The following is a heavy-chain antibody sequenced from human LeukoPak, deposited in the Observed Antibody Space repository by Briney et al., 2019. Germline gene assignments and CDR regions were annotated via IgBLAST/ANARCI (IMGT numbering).Heavy chain of an antibody. CDR2: IFHGGIT. J-gene: IGHJ4*02. CDR1: GGSISSSNYY. Sequence: SETLSLTCTVSGGSISSSNYYWSWVRQPPGEGLEWIGEIFHGGITKYNPSLKSRLTLSLDTSKNQFSLKVTSVTAADTAVYFCARVRCSGGLCNFFDFWSQGTLVTVSS. CDR3: ARVRCSGGLCNFFDF. V-gene: IGHV4-39*07. D-gene: IGHD2-15*01.